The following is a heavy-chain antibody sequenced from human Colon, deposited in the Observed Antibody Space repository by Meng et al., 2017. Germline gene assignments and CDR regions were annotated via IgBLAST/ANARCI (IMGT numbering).Heavy chain of an antibody. Sequence: GESLKISCAASGFTFRSFAMHWVRQAPGKGLECVSFISHDGNDKYYADSTKGRFTVSRDNSKNTSYLEMNSLSAEDTAVYYCARDDTFYGSGTYPVEYWGQGTLVTVSS. J-gene: IGHJ4*02. D-gene: IGHD3-10*01. V-gene: IGHV3-30*04. CDR2: ISHDGNDK. CDR1: GFTFRSFA. CDR3: ARDDTFYGSGTYPVEY.